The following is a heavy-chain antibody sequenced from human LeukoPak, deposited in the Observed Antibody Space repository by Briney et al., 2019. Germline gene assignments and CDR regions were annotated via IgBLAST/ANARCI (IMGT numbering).Heavy chain of an antibody. D-gene: IGHD6-19*01. CDR3: ARDPKEQWLAQDY. V-gene: IGHV1-2*06. CDR1: GYTFTGYY. Sequence: VASVNVSCTASGYTFTGYYMHWVRQAPGQGLEWMGRINPNSGCTNYAQKFQGRVTMTRDTSISTAYMELSRLRSDDTAVYYCARDPKEQWLAQDYWGQGTLVTVSP. J-gene: IGHJ4*02. CDR2: INPNSGCT.